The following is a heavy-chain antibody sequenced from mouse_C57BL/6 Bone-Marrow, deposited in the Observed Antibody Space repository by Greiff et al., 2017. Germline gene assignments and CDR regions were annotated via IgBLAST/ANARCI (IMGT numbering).Heavy chain of an antibody. J-gene: IGHJ1*01. D-gene: IGHD1-1*01. CDR1: GYTFTSYW. CDR3: ACSTVVAEDWYFDV. V-gene: IGHV1-52*01. CDR2: IDPSDSET. Sequence: QVQLQQSGAELVRPGSSVKLSCKASGYTFTSYWMHWVKQRPIQGLEWIGNIDPSDSETHYNQKFKDKATLTVDKSSSTAYMQLSSLTSEDSAVYYCACSTVVAEDWYFDVWGSGTPFTVSS.